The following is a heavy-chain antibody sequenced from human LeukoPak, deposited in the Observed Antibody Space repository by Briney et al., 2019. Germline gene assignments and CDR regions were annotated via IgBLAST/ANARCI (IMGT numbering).Heavy chain of an antibody. CDR3: ASGAEGYVFDP. CDR1: GFTFSSYG. CDR2: ISYDGSNK. V-gene: IGHV3-30*03. J-gene: IGHJ5*02. Sequence: GRSLRLSCAASGFTFSSYGMHWVRQAPGKGLEWVAVISYDGSNKYYADSVKGRFTISRDNSKNSLYLQMNSLRAEDTAVYYCASGAEGYVFDPWGQGTLVTVSS. D-gene: IGHD5-12*01.